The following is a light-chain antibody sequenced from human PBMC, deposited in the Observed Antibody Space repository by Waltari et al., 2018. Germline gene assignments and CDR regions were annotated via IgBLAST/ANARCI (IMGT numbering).Light chain of an antibody. J-gene: IGKJ4*01. CDR2: DAS. CDR3: QQRSIWPPLT. Sequence: EIVLTQSPATLSLSPGERATLSCRASQSVSRYLAWYQQKPGQAPRRLIYDASNRATGIPARFSGSGSGTDFTLTISSLEPEDSAVYYCQQRSIWPPLTFGGGTKVEIK. CDR1: QSVSRY. V-gene: IGKV3-11*01.